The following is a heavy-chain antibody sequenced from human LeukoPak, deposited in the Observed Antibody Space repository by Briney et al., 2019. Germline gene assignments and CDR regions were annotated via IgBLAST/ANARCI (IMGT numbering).Heavy chain of an antibody. D-gene: IGHD2-2*02. J-gene: IGHJ4*02. Sequence: SETLSLTCTVSGGSISSSSYYWSWIRQPPGKGLEWIGYIYYSGSTNYNPSLKSRVTISVDTSKNQFSLKLSSVTAADTAVYYCARVGCSSTSCHIDYWGQGTLVTVSS. V-gene: IGHV4-61*01. CDR2: IYYSGST. CDR3: ARVGCSSTSCHIDY. CDR1: GGSISSSSYY.